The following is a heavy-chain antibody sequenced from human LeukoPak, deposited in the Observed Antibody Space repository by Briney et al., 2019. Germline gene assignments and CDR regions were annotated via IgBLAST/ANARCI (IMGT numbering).Heavy chain of an antibody. V-gene: IGHV4-34*01. J-gene: IGHJ5*02. D-gene: IGHD6-6*01. CDR3: ARGRGYSSSLVRGWFDP. CDR1: GGSISSYY. CDR2: INHSGST. Sequence: SETLSLTCTVSGGSISSYYWNWIRQPPGKGLEWIGEINHSGSTNYNPSLKSRVTISVDTSKNQFSLKLSSVTAADTAVYYCARGRGYSSSLVRGWFDPWGQGTLVTVSS.